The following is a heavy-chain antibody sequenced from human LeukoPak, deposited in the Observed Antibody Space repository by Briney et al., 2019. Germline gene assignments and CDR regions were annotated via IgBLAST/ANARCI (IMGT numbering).Heavy chain of an antibody. CDR2: IKSKTDGGTT. J-gene: IGHJ4*02. CDR1: GFTFSNAW. V-gene: IGHV3-15*01. Sequence: GGSLRLSCAASGFTFSNAWMSWVRQAPGKGLEWVGRIKSKTDGGTTDYAAPVKGRFTISRDDSKNTLCLQMNSLKTEDTAVYYCTTESYYYDSSGYYWGQGTLVTVSS. D-gene: IGHD3-22*01. CDR3: TTESYYYDSSGYY.